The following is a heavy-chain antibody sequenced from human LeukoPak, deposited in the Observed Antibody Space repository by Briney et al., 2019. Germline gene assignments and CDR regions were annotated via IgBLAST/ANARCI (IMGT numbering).Heavy chain of an antibody. D-gene: IGHD3-10*01. CDR3: AKRGIVIRAVIIVGFHKEAYYFDY. Sequence: GGSLRLSCAVSGITLSNYGMSWVRQAPGKGLEWVAGISDSGGSTNYADSMKGRFTISRDNPKNTVYLKMNSLRAEATAVYFCAKRGIVIRAVIIVGFHKEAYYFDYWGQGALVTVSS. V-gene: IGHV3-23*01. CDR1: GITLSNYG. J-gene: IGHJ4*02. CDR2: ISDSGGST.